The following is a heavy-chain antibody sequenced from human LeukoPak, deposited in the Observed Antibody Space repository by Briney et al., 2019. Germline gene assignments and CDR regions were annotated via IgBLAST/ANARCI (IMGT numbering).Heavy chain of an antibody. CDR2: INPSSGTT. D-gene: IGHD3-3*01. J-gene: IGHJ5*02. CDR3: ARGPHKRTYDRDNWFDP. Sequence: VASVKVSCKAPGYTFTNYYMVWVRQAPGQGLEWMGIINPSSGTTNYAQKFQGRVTMTRDMSTSTVYMELSSLRSEDTAVYYCARGPHKRTYDRDNWFDPWGQGTLVTVSS. V-gene: IGHV1-46*01. CDR1: GYTFTNYY.